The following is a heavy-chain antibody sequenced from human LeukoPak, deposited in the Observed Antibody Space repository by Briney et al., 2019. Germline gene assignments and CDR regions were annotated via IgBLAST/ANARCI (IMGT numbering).Heavy chain of an antibody. CDR3: VKTVVVVTANVLFDY. D-gene: IGHD2-21*02. CDR2: INNSGTSI. CDR1: GFIFGDSY. Sequence: GGFLRLSCAASGFIFGDSYMSWIRQAPGKGLEWLSYINNSGTSIHYADSVKGRFTISRDNAKNSLYLQMNSLRAEDTAVYYCVKTVVVVTANVLFDYWGRGTQVTVSS. J-gene: IGHJ4*02. V-gene: IGHV3-11*01.